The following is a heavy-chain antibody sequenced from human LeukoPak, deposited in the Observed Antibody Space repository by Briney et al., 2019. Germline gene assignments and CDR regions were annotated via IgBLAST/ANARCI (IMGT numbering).Heavy chain of an antibody. D-gene: IGHD6-19*01. Sequence: PSETLSLTCTVSGDSISSRSYYWGWIRQPPGKGLEWIGYIYYSGSTNYNPSLKSRVTISVDTSKNQFSLKLSSVTAADTAVYYCARDTPTKPHSSGWSNYYYYYMDVWGKGTTVTISS. J-gene: IGHJ6*03. CDR2: IYYSGST. CDR1: GDSISSRSYY. V-gene: IGHV4-61*01. CDR3: ARDTPTKPHSSGWSNYYYYYMDV.